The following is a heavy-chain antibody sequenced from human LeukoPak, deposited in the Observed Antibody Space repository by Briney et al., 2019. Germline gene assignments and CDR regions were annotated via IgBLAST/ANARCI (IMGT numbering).Heavy chain of an antibody. J-gene: IGHJ4*02. CDR1: GFTFSSSA. CDR3: AKDHRWESPHYLDS. D-gene: IGHD1-26*01. V-gene: IGHV3-23*01. Sequence: PGGALRLSCAASGFTFSSSAVSWVRQVPGKGLEWVSGIIACGGSPSYADSVSGRFTSSRDNSKNTLYEQMNSRGHEDTALYECAKDHRWESPHYLDSWGQGTLVTVSS. CDR2: IIACGGSP.